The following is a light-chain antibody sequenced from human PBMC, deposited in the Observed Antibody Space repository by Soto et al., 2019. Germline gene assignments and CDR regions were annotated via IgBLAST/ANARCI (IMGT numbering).Light chain of an antibody. Sequence: QSVLTQPASVSGSPGQSITLSCPRTSSDVRSYNLVSWYQQHPGKAPRLMIYEGSKRPSGVSNRFSGSKSGNTASLTISGLQAEDEADYYCCSYAGSSTYVFGTGTKVTVL. CDR3: CSYAGSSTYV. CDR2: EGS. J-gene: IGLJ1*01. CDR1: SSDVRSYNL. V-gene: IGLV2-23*01.